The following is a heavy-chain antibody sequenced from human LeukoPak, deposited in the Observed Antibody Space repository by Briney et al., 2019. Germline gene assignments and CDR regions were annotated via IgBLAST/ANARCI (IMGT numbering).Heavy chain of an antibody. Sequence: PGGSLRLSCAASGFTFDDYAMHWVRQGPGVGLEWVSGISWNGGSIDYADSVKGRFTISRDNAKNSLYLQMNSLRAEDMALYYCAKDKNGLIEGAFDIWGRGTMVTVSS. V-gene: IGHV3-9*03. J-gene: IGHJ3*02. CDR1: GFTFDDYA. CDR3: AKDKNGLIEGAFDI. D-gene: IGHD2-8*01. CDR2: ISWNGGSI.